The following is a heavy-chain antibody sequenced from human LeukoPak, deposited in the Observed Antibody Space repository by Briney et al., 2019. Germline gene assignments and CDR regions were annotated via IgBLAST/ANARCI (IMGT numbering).Heavy chain of an antibody. V-gene: IGHV1-2*02. D-gene: IGHD2-21*02. Sequence: ASVKVSCKASGYTFTGYCMHWVRQAPGQGLEWMGWINPNSGGTNYAQKFQGRVTMTRDTSISTAYMELSRLRSDDTAVYYCASFVVVTADEFDYWGQGTLVTVSS. CDR3: ASFVVVTADEFDY. J-gene: IGHJ4*02. CDR1: GYTFTGYC. CDR2: INPNSGGT.